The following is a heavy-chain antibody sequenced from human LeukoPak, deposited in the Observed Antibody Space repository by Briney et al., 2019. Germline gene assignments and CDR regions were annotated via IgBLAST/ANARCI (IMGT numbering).Heavy chain of an antibody. CDR1: GSGVSISSHS. CDR3: ARGSDSYGYPYYYYYYMDV. J-gene: IGHJ6*03. V-gene: IGHV4-59*11. D-gene: IGHD5-18*01. CDR2: ISNTGAT. Sequence: SETLSLTCTVSGSGVSISSHSWSWVRQPPGEGLESIGYISNTGATHYNPSLRSRVSISVDTSRNEVSLRLTSVTAADTAVYYCARGSDSYGYPYYYYYYMDVWGEGTTVAVSS.